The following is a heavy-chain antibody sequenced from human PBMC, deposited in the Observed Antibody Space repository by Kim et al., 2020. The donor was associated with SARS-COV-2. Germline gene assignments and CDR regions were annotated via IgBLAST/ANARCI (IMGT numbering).Heavy chain of an antibody. J-gene: IGHJ6*02. CDR1: GGTFSSYA. D-gene: IGHD2-2*01. V-gene: IGHV1-69*13. Sequence: SVKVSCKASGGTFSSYAISWVRQAPGQGLEWMGGIIPIFGTANYAQKFQGRVTITADESTSTAYMELSSLRSEDTAVYYCARGYCSSTSCYWGWYYYYYGMDVWGQGTTVTVSS. CDR2: IIPIFGTA. CDR3: ARGYCSSTSCYWGWYYYYYGMDV.